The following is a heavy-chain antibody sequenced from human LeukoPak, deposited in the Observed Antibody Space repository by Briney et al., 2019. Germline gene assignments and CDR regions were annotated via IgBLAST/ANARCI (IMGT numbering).Heavy chain of an antibody. Sequence: SETLSLTCAVYGGSFSGDFWSWIRQSPGKGLEWIGEINHGGSTTYNPSLKSRVTMSVDTSKNQFSLKLSSVTAADTAVYYCARGSSGWYSDYWGQGTLVTVSS. D-gene: IGHD6-19*01. CDR2: INHGGST. J-gene: IGHJ4*02. CDR3: ARGSSGWYSDY. CDR1: GGSFSGDF. V-gene: IGHV4-34*01.